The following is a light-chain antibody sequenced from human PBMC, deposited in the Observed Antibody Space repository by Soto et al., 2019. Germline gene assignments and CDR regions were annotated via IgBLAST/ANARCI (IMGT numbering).Light chain of an antibody. CDR3: QHYNSYSEA. CDR1: QRISTW. V-gene: IGKV1-5*03. J-gene: IGKJ1*01. Sequence: DVQMTQSPSALSASVGDGVTITCRASQRISTWLAWYQQKPGKAPKLLIYKASTLKSGVPSRFSGSGSGTEFTLTISSLQPADFATYYCQHYNSYSEAFGQGTKVDI. CDR2: KAS.